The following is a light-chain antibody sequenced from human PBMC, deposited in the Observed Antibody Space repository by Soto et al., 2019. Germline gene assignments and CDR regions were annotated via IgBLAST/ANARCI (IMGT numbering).Light chain of an antibody. Sequence: EIVLTQSPDTLSLSPGESATLSCRASQSVSNYLAWYQQKPGQAPRLLIYDASNRATDIPARFSGSGSGTDFTLTISSLEPEDFAVYYCQQRSNWPLTFGQGTKVDIK. J-gene: IGKJ1*01. CDR3: QQRSNWPLT. V-gene: IGKV3-11*01. CDR2: DAS. CDR1: QSVSNY.